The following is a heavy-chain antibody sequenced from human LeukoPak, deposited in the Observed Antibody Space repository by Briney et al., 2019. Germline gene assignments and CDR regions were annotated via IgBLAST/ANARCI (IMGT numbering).Heavy chain of an antibody. CDR2: ISSRRSPI. CDR1: GFIFNSYE. V-gene: IGHV3-48*03. J-gene: IGHJ5*02. D-gene: IGHD3-3*01. CDR3: AREYNFWSGYHSYNWFDP. Sequence: GGSLRLFCAASGFIFNSYEMNWVRQAPGKGLEWGSYISSRRSPIYYADSVTGRFHISREIAKNSLYLQVNSLRADDTAVYYCAREYNFWSGYHSYNWFDPWGQGTLVTVSS.